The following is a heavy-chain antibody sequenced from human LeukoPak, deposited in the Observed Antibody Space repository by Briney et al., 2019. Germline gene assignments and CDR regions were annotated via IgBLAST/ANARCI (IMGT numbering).Heavy chain of an antibody. V-gene: IGHV6-1*01. D-gene: IGHD2-2*01. CDR2: TYYRSKWYN. CDR3: ARDAQGPYHDAFDI. CDR1: GDSVSSNSAA. Sequence: KLSQTLSLTCAISGDSVSSNSAAWNWLRQSPSRGLEWLGRTYYRSKWYNDYAVSVKSRITINPDTSKNQFSLQLNSVTPEDTAVYYCARDAQGPYHDAFDIWGQGTMVTVSS. J-gene: IGHJ3*02.